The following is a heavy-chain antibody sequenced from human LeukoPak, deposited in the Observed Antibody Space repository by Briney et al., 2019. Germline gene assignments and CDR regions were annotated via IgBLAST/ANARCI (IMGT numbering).Heavy chain of an antibody. CDR1: GFTFGSYE. J-gene: IGHJ4*02. CDR2: ISSSGSTV. D-gene: IGHD6-19*01. V-gene: IGHV3-48*03. Sequence: GGSLRLSCAVPGFTFGSYEMNWVRQPPGKGLDWVSYISSSGSTVYYPDSVKGRFTISRDNAKNSLYLQMTSLRGEDTAVYYCARGGAVAGLYWGQGTLVTVSS. CDR3: ARGGAVAGLY.